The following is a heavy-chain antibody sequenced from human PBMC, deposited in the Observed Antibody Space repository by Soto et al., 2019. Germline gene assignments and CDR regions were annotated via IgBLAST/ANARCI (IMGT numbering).Heavy chain of an antibody. D-gene: IGHD1-1*01. CDR3: ARGGGQDAYNPLTLDY. J-gene: IGHJ4*02. CDR2: ISGSGGST. Sequence: PGGSLRLSCAASGFTFSSYAMSWVRQAPGKGLEWVSAISGSGGSTYYADSVKGRFTISRDNSKNTLYLQMNSLRAEDTAVYYCARGGGQDAYNPLTLDYWGQGTLVTVSS. CDR1: GFTFSSYA. V-gene: IGHV3-23*01.